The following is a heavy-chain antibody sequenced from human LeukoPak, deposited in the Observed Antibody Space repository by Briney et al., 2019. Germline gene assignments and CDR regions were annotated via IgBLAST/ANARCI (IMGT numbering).Heavy chain of an antibody. CDR3: ARGVVGAPTTIWFDP. CDR1: GGTFSSYA. CDR2: IIPILGIA. D-gene: IGHD1-26*01. Sequence: GASVKVSCKASGGTFSSYAISWVRQAPGQGLEWMGRIIPILGIANYAQKFQGRVTITADKSTSTAYMKLSSLRSEDTAVYYCARGVVGAPTTIWFDPWGQGTLVTVSS. J-gene: IGHJ5*02. V-gene: IGHV1-69*04.